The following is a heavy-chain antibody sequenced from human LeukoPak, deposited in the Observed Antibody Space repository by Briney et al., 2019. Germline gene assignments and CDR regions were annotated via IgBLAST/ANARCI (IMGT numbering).Heavy chain of an antibody. CDR2: INHSGST. J-gene: IGHJ5*02. D-gene: IGHD6-19*01. CDR3: ASTYSSGLSFDP. CDR1: GGSFSGYY. V-gene: IGHV4-34*01. Sequence: SETLSLTCAVYGGSFSGYYWSWIRQPPGKGLEWIGEINHSGSTNYNPSLKSRVTISVDTSKNQFSLKLSSVTAADTAVYYCASTYSSGLSFDPWGQGTLVTVSS.